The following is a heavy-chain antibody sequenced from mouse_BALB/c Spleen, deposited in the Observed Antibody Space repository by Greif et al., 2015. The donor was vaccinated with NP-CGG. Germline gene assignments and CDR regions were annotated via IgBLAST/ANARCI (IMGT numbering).Heavy chain of an antibody. Sequence: QVQLQQSGPGLVAPSQSLSITCTVSGFSLTGYGVNWVRQPPGKGLEWLGMIWGDGSTDYNSALKSRLSISKDNSKSQVFLKMNSLQTDDTARYYCAREGITTVVAEAMDYWGQGTSVTVSS. CDR1: GFSLTGYG. CDR3: AREGITTVVAEAMDY. V-gene: IGHV2-6-7*01. CDR2: IWGDGST. J-gene: IGHJ4*01. D-gene: IGHD1-1*01.